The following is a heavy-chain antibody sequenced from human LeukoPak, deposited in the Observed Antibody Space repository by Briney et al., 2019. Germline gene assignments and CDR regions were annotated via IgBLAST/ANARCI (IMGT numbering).Heavy chain of an antibody. V-gene: IGHV5-51*01. J-gene: IGHJ4*02. CDR3: ARRVYCGGDCYWYYFDY. Sequence: GESLKISCKGSGYSFTSYWIGWVRPMPGKGLEWMGIIYPGDYDIRYSPSFQGQVAISADKSISTAYLQWSSLKASDTAMYYCARRVYCGGDCYWYYFDYWGQGTLVTVSS. CDR2: IYPGDYDI. CDR1: GYSFTSYW. D-gene: IGHD2-21*02.